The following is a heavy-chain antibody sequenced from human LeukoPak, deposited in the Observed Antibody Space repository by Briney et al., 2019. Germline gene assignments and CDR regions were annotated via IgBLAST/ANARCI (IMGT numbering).Heavy chain of an antibody. V-gene: IGHV1-69*05. D-gene: IGHD4-17*01. CDR3: ARDRPGYGDYWFDY. J-gene: IGHJ4*02. CDR2: IIPIFGTA. CDR1: GGTFSSYA. Sequence: ASVKVSCKASGGTFSSYAISWVRQAPGQGLEWMGRIIPIFGTANYAQKFQGRVTITTDESTCTAYMELSSLRSEDTAVYYCARDRPGYGDYWFDYWGQGTLVTVSS.